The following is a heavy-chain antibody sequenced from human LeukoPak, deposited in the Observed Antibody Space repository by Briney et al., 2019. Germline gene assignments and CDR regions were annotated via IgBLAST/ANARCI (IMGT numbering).Heavy chain of an antibody. V-gene: IGHV3-53*01. J-gene: IGHJ4*02. CDR1: GFTVSSNY. CDR3: ASASWLHIDY. D-gene: IGHD5-24*01. Sequence: GGSLRLSCAASGFTVSSNYMSWVRQAPGKGLEWVSVIYSGGSTYYADSVKGRFTISRDNSKNTLYLQTNSLRAEDTAVYYCASASWLHIDYWGQGTLVTVSS. CDR2: IYSGGST.